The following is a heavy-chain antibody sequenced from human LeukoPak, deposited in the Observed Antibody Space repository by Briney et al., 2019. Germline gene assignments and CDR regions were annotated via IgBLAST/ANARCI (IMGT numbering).Heavy chain of an antibody. CDR1: GFTFSSYW. D-gene: IGHD5-12*01. CDR2: INTDGSSA. CDR3: AKDYSGYEGYFDY. Sequence: GGSLRLSCAASGFTFSSYWMHWVRRAPGKGLVWVSHINTDGSSANYADSVKGRFTISRDNSKNTLYLQMNSLRAEDTAVYYCAKDYSGYEGYFDYWGQGTLVTVSS. V-gene: IGHV3-74*01. J-gene: IGHJ4*02.